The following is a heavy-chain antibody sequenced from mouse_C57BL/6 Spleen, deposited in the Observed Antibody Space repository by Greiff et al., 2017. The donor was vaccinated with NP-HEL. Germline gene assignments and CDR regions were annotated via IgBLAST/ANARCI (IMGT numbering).Heavy chain of an antibody. J-gene: IGHJ2*01. D-gene: IGHD2-5*01. CDR2: IYPGSGST. CDR1: GYTFTSYW. Sequence: QVQLQQPGAELVKPGASVKMSCKASGYTFTSYWITWVKQRPGQGLEWIGDIYPGSGSTNYNEKFKSKATLTVDTSSSTAYMQLSSLTSEDSAVYYCARFPYYSNSFDYWGQGTTLTVSS. CDR3: ARFPYYSNSFDY. V-gene: IGHV1-55*01.